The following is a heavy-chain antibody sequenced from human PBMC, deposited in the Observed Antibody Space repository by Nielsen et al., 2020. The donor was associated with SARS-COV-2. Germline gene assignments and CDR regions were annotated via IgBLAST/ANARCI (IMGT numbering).Heavy chain of an antibody. D-gene: IGHD4-17*01. CDR2: IVVGSGNT. CDR1: RFTYTSSA. Sequence: SVQVSCMASRFTYTSSAMQWVRQARGQRLEWIGWIVVGSGNTNYAQKFQERVTITRDMSTSTAYMELSSLRSEDTAVYYCAAVGRTVAVYFQHWGQGTLVTVSS. V-gene: IGHV1-58*02. CDR3: AAVGRTVAVYFQH. J-gene: IGHJ1*01.